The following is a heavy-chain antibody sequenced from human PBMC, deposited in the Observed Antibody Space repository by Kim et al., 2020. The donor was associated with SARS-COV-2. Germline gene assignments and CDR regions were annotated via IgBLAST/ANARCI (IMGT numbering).Heavy chain of an antibody. CDR3: ARGPHYDSWSGYSDYYYGMDV. CDR1: GFTFNTYG. Sequence: GGSLRLSCSASGFTFNTYGMHWVRQAPGKGLEWVAVIWFDGSDKYYADSVKGRFTISRDNSKDTLYLQMRSLGAEDTAVYYCARGPHYDSWSGYSDYYYGMDVWGQGTTVTVSS. D-gene: IGHD3-3*01. J-gene: IGHJ6*02. V-gene: IGHV3-33*01. CDR2: IWFDGSDK.